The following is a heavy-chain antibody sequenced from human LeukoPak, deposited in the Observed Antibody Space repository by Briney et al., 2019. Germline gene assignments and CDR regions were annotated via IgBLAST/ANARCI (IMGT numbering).Heavy chain of an antibody. CDR2: IYHSGST. J-gene: IGHJ4*02. V-gene: IGHV4-4*02. CDR3: ARARRVVAATRALDY. Sequence: SETLSLTCAVSGGSISSSNWWSWVRQPPGKGLEWIGEIYHSGSTNYNPSLKSRVTISVDKSKNQFSLKLSSVTAADTAVYYCARARRVVAATRALDYWGQGTLVTVSS. D-gene: IGHD2-15*01. CDR1: GGSISSSNW.